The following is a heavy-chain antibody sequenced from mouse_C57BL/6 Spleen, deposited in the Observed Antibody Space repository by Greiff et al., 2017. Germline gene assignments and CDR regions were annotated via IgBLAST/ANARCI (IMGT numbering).Heavy chain of an antibody. Sequence: VQVVESGPGLVQPSQSLSITCTVSGFSLTSYGVHWVRQPPGKGLEWLGVIWSGGSTDYNAAFISRLSISKDNSKSQVFFKMNSLQADDTAIYYCAKNPGSSYDWFAYWGQGTLVTVSA. D-gene: IGHD1-1*01. CDR3: AKNPGSSYDWFAY. J-gene: IGHJ3*01. V-gene: IGHV2-4*01. CDR2: IWSGGST. CDR1: GFSLTSYG.